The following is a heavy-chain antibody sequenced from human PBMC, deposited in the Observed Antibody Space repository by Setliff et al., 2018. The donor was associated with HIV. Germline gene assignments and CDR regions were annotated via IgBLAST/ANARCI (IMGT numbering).Heavy chain of an antibody. CDR1: GGSISSYY. CDR3: AREWYYGSGSYWASYYYYYYYMDV. CDR2: IYTSGST. Sequence: PSETLSLTCTVSGGSISSYYWSWIRQPAGKGLAWIGRIYTSGSTKYNPSLKSRVTMSVDTSKNQFSLKLSSVTAADTAVYYCAREWYYGSGSYWASYYYYYYYMDVWGKGTTVTVSS. V-gene: IGHV4-4*07. J-gene: IGHJ6*03. D-gene: IGHD3-10*01.